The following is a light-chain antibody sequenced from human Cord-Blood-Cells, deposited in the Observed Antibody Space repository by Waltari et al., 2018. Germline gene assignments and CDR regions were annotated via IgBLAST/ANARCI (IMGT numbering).Light chain of an antibody. CDR2: AAS. Sequence: DIYMTQSTSSLSASVGDRDTITCRASQSISSYLNGYQQKPGKAPKLLIYAASSLQSGVPSRFSGSRSGTDFTLTINSLQPEDFATYYCQQSYSTPRSFGQATTLAI. V-gene: IGKV1-39*01. CDR1: QSISSY. CDR3: QQSYSTPRS. J-gene: IGKJ2*03.